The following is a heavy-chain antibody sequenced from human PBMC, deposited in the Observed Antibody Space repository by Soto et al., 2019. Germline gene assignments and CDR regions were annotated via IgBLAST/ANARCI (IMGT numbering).Heavy chain of an antibody. D-gene: IGHD5-18*01. Sequence: QVRLVQSGAEVKRPGASVKVSCKVSGYTFTELSIHWVRQTPAKGLEWMGGFDPGDDETVYSHNFRGRLTMTRDTSTNTAYMELSSLESEDTAVYYCAARPGETAMITVFDFWGQGTLVTVSS. CDR1: GYTFTELS. V-gene: IGHV1-24*01. CDR2: FDPGDDET. CDR3: AARPGETAMITVFDF. J-gene: IGHJ4*02.